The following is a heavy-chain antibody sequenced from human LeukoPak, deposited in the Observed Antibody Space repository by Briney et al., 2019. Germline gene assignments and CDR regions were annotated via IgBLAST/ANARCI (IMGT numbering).Heavy chain of an antibody. D-gene: IGHD3-10*01. CDR1: GGSISSSNW. J-gene: IGHJ4*02. Sequence: SETLSLTCAVSGGSISSSNWWSWVRQPPGKGLEWIGEIYHSGSTNYNPSLKSRVTISVDASKNQFSLKLSSVTAADTAVYYCARDGPYGSGSYWFDYWGQGTLVTVSS. CDR2: IYHSGST. V-gene: IGHV4-4*02. CDR3: ARDGPYGSGSYWFDY.